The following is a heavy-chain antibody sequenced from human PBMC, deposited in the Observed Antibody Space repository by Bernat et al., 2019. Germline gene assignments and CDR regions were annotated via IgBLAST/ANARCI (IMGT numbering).Heavy chain of an antibody. D-gene: IGHD3-10*01. CDR2: ISSSGSTI. CDR3: ARGGNIYYFDY. Sequence: EVQLVESGGGLVQPGGSLRLSCAASGFTFSSYEMNWVRQAPGKGLEWVSYISSSGSTIYYADYVKGRFTISRDNAKNSLYLQMNSLRAEDTAVYYCARGGNIYYFDYWGQGTLVTVSS. J-gene: IGHJ4*02. V-gene: IGHV3-48*03. CDR1: GFTFSSYE.